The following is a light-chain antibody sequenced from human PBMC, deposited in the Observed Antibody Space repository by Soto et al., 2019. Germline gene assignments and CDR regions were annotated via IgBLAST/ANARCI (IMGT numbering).Light chain of an antibody. CDR1: SSNIGAGYD. CDR3: QSYDSSLSGWV. CDR2: GNS. Sequence: QSVLTQPPSVSGAPGQRVTISCTESSSNIGAGYDVHWYQQLPGTAPKLLTYGNSNRPSGVPDRFSGSKFGTSASLAITGLQAEDEADYYCQSYDSSLSGWVFGGGTKLTVL. J-gene: IGLJ3*02. V-gene: IGLV1-40*01.